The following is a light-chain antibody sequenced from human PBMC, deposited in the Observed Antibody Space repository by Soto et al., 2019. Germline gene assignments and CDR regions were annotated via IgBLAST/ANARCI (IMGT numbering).Light chain of an antibody. CDR1: VSNIGTFY. Sequence: QSVLTQPPSTSAAPGQGVSISCSGSVSNIGTFYVSWYQHFPGTAPKLLIYANDQRPSGVPDRFSASKSGTSGSLAISGLQSEDAAHYYCTSWDDNLSAVVFGGGTKLTVL. V-gene: IGLV1-47*02. CDR2: AND. CDR3: TSWDDNLSAVV. J-gene: IGLJ2*01.